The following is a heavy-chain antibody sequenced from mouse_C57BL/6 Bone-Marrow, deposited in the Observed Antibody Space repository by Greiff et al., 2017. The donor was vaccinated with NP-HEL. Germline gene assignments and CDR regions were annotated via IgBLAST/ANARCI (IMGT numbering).Heavy chain of an antibody. CDR1: GYTFTSYW. V-gene: IGHV1-64*01. J-gene: IGHJ4*01. CDR3: AREVKITTVGVDY. CDR2: IHPNSGST. Sequence: QVQLQQPGAELVKPGASVKLSCKASGYTFTSYWMHWVKQRPGQGLEWIGMIHPNSGSTNYNEKFKSKATLTVDKSSSPAYMQLSSLTSEDSAVYYCAREVKITTVGVDYWGQGTSVTVSS. D-gene: IGHD1-1*01.